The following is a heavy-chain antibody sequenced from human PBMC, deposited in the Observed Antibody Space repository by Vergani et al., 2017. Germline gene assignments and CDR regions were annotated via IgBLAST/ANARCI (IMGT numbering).Heavy chain of an antibody. CDR1: GYTFTGYY. J-gene: IGHJ4*02. Sequence: QVQLVQSGAEVKKPGASVKVSCKASGYTFTGYYMHWVRQAPGQGLEWMGWINPNSGGTNYAQKFQGRVTMTRDTSISTAYMELSRLRSDDTAVYYCAREVGDYGDPYYFDLWGQGTLVIVSS. CDR2: INPNSGGT. V-gene: IGHV1-2*02. D-gene: IGHD4-17*01. CDR3: AREVGDYGDPYYFDL.